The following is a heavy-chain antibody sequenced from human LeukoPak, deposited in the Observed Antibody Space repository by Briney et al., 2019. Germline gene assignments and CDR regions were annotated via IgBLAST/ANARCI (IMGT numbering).Heavy chain of an antibody. Sequence: GGSLRLSCAASGFTFDDYGMSWVRQAPGKGLEWVSGINWNGGSTGYADSVKGRFTISRDNAKNSLYLQMNSLRAEDTALYYCARDEGYCSSTSCYPPGHYYYYMDVWGKGTTVTVSS. CDR2: INWNGGST. CDR3: ARDEGYCSSTSCYPPGHYYYYMDV. V-gene: IGHV3-20*04. CDR1: GFTFDDYG. J-gene: IGHJ6*03. D-gene: IGHD2-2*01.